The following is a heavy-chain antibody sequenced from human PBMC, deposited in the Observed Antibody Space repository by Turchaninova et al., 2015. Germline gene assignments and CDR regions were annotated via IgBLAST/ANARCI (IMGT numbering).Heavy chain of an antibody. CDR2: IHYSGST. Sequence: QVQLQESGPGLVKPSETLSLTCTVSGGSISSSSYYWGWIRQPPGKGLEWIGNIHYSGSTYYNPSLKSRIPISVDTSKNQFSLKLSSVTAADTAVYYCARGRGSYRPFDYWGQGTLVTVSS. D-gene: IGHD3-16*02. CDR1: GGSISSSSYY. V-gene: IGHV4-39*07. CDR3: ARGRGSYRPFDY. J-gene: IGHJ4*02.